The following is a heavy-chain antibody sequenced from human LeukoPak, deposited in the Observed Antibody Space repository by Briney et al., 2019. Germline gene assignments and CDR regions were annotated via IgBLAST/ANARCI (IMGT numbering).Heavy chain of an antibody. V-gene: IGHV3-48*02. D-gene: IGHD1-26*01. CDR1: GFTFSSYS. CDR3: ARGEIYFDY. J-gene: IGHJ4*02. Sequence: PGGSLRLSCAASGFTFSSYSMNWVRQAPGKGLEWVSYISSSSSTIYYADSVKGRFTISRDNAKNSLYLQMKSLRDEDTAVYYCARGEIYFDYWGQGTLVTVSS. CDR2: ISSSSSTI.